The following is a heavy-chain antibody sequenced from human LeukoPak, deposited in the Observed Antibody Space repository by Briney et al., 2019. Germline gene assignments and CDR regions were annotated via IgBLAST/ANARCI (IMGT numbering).Heavy chain of an antibody. CDR2: IYYSGST. D-gene: IGHD1-26*01. CDR3: ARGRLRSYYGSYFQH. Sequence: SETLSLTCTVSGGSISGSSYYWGWIRQPPGKGLEWIGSIYYSGSTYYNPSLKSRVTISVDTSKNQFSLKLSSVTAADTAVYYCARGRLRSYYGSYFQHWGQGTLVTVSS. V-gene: IGHV4-39*07. CDR1: GGSISGSSYY. J-gene: IGHJ1*01.